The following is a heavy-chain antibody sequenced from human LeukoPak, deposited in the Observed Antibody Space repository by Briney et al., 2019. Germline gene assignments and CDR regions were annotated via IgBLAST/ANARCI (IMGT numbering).Heavy chain of an antibody. CDR1: GGSINNSPYY. CDR2: VYYSGNA. D-gene: IGHD5-24*01. CDR3: ARHVDGRRHGYNSAFPHFDY. J-gene: IGHJ4*02. V-gene: IGHV4-39*01. Sequence: ASETLSLTCTVSGGSINNSPYYWGWIRQPQGKGLEWIGSVYYSGNAYYNPSLQNRVSISVDTSKNRYSLKLRSVTAADTTVYYCARHVDGRRHGYNSAFPHFDYWGQGTLVTVSS.